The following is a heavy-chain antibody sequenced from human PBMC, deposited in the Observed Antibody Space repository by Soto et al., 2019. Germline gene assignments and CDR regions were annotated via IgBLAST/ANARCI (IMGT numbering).Heavy chain of an antibody. Sequence: GASVKVSCKASGGTFSSYTISWVRQAPGQGLEWMGRIIPILGIANYAQKFQGRVTITADKSTSTAYMELSSLRSEDTAVYYCARSSFYCSGASCYSLHDAFDIWGQGTMVTV. V-gene: IGHV1-69*02. CDR3: ARSSFYCSGASCYSLHDAFDI. D-gene: IGHD2-15*01. J-gene: IGHJ3*02. CDR1: GGTFSSYT. CDR2: IIPILGIA.